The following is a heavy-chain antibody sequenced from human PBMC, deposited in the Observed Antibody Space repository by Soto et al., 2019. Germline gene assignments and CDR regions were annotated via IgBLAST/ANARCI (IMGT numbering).Heavy chain of an antibody. D-gene: IGHD3-9*01. Sequence: PGGSPKLSCAAPGFTFTKAWMNWVRQAPGKGLEWVGRIKSKTDGGTTDYAAPVKGRFTISRDDSKNTLYLQMNSLKTEDTGVYYCTTTSKTAVLTAYYYWYFDLWGRGTLVTVSS. V-gene: IGHV3-15*07. CDR2: IKSKTDGGTT. CDR3: TTTSKTAVLTAYYYWYFDL. J-gene: IGHJ2*01. CDR1: GFTFTKAW.